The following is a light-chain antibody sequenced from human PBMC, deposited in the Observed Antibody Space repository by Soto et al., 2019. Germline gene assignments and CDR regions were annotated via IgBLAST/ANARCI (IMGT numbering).Light chain of an antibody. CDR2: DNN. J-gene: IGLJ2*01. Sequence: QSVLTQSPSVSAAPGQQVTISCSGSSSNIGNNYVSWYQQLPGTAPKLLIYDNNKRPSGIPDRFSGSKSGTSGTLDTAGLQTGDEADYYCATWDGSRPGEVFGGGTKLTVL. CDR3: ATWDGSRPGEV. V-gene: IGLV1-51*01. CDR1: SSNIGNNY.